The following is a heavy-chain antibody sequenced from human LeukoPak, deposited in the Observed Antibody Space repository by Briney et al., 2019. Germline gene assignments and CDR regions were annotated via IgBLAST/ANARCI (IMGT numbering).Heavy chain of an antibody. J-gene: IGHJ3*02. Sequence: SETLSLTCAVYGGSFSGYYWTCIRQPAGKGLEWFGRIYSSGNTNYNPSLESRVTMSIDTSKNQFSLRLSPVTAADTAVYYCARERGNLRGDAFDIWGQGTMVTVSS. D-gene: IGHD1-26*01. CDR3: ARERGNLRGDAFDI. CDR2: IYSSGNT. CDR1: GGSFSGYY. V-gene: IGHV4-4*07.